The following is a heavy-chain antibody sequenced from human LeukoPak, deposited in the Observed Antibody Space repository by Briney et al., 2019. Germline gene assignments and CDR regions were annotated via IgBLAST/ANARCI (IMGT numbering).Heavy chain of an antibody. Sequence: GGSLRLSCAASGFTFSSYSMNWVRQAPGKGLEWVSYFSSSSSTIYYADSVKGRFTISRDNAKNSLYLQMNSVRAEDTAVYYCAGGYSSGWIYYYYYGMDVWGQGTTVTVSS. CDR2: FSSSSSTI. J-gene: IGHJ6*02. D-gene: IGHD6-19*01. CDR1: GFTFSSYS. V-gene: IGHV3-48*01. CDR3: AGGYSSGWIYYYYYGMDV.